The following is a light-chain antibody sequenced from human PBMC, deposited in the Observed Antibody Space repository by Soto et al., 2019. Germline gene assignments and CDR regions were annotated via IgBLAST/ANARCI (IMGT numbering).Light chain of an antibody. Sequence: DVEMTQSPSSLSAFVGDRVTMTCRASQSIGTFLSWYQQKSGRAPKLLIYAASSLQIGVPSRFSGSGSGTNFTLTISSLQPEDFATYFCQQNYDTPITCGQGTRREIK. V-gene: IGKV1-39*01. CDR1: QSIGTF. J-gene: IGKJ5*01. CDR2: AAS. CDR3: QQNYDTPIT.